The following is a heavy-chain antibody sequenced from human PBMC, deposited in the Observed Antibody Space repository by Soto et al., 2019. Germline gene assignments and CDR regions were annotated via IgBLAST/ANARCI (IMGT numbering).Heavy chain of an antibody. V-gene: IGHV4-4*02. CDR1: GGSISSSNW. CDR2: IYHSGST. Sequence: SETLSLTCAVSGGSISSSNWWSWVRQPPGKGLEWIGEIYHSGSTKYSPSLKSRVTMSVDTSKNHFSLKLISVTTADTAVYFCAREGNLETWTPDLDTWGQGDVLTISS. J-gene: IGHJ5*02. CDR3: AREGNLETWTPDLDT.